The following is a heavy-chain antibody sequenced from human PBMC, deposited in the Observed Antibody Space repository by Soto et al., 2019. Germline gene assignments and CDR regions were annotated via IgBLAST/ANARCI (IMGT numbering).Heavy chain of an antibody. CDR3: ARVYLGSSHNWFDP. Sequence: PSETLSLTCTVSGGSISSYYWSWIRQPPGKGLEWIGYIYYSGSTNYNPSLKSRVTISVDTSKNQFSLKLSSVTAADTAVYYCARVYLGSSHNWFDPWGQGTLVTVSS. D-gene: IGHD6-13*01. V-gene: IGHV4-59*01. CDR2: IYYSGST. J-gene: IGHJ5*02. CDR1: GGSISSYY.